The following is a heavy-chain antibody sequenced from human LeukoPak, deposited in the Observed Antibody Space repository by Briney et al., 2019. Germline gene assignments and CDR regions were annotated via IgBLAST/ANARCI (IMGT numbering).Heavy chain of an antibody. CDR3: ARGGGLDV. CDR1: VFTFSSYW. J-gene: IGHJ6*02. V-gene: IGHV3-7*03. Sequence: GGSLRLSCAASVFTFSSYWMNWARQAPWKGLEWVASINHNGNVNYYVDSVKGQFTISRDNAKNSLYLQMSNLRAEDTAVYFCARGGGLDVWGQGATVTVSS. CDR2: INHNGNVN. D-gene: IGHD3-16*01.